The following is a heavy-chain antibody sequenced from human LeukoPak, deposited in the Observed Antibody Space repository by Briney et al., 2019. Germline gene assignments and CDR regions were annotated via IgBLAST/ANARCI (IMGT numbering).Heavy chain of an antibody. Sequence: GGSLRLSCAASGFSVSNNYVTWVRQPPGKGLEWVSVIYSDGSTYYADSGKGRFTISRDNSKNTLYLQMNSLGLEDTALYYCTDAVAGWGQGTLVTVSS. J-gene: IGHJ4*02. CDR1: GFSVSNNY. V-gene: IGHV3-53*05. CDR3: TDAVAG. D-gene: IGHD4-23*01. CDR2: IYSDGST.